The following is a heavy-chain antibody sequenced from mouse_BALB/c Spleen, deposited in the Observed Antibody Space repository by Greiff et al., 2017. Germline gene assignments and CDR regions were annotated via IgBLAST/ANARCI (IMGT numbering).Heavy chain of an antibody. V-gene: IGHV14-3*02. D-gene: IGHD1-1*01. CDR2: IDPANGNT. J-gene: IGHJ2*01. Sequence: EVQRVESGAELVKPGASVKLSCTASGFNIKDTYMHWVKQRPEQGLEWIGRIDPANGNTKYDPKFQGKATITADTSSNTAYLQLSSLTSEDTAVYYCARTYGSSRGNYFDYWGQGTTLTVSS. CDR3: ARTYGSSRGNYFDY. CDR1: GFNIKDTY.